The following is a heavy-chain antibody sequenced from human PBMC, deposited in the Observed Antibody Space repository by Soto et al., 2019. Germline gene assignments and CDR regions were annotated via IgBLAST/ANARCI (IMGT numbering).Heavy chain of an antibody. V-gene: IGHV3-9*01. J-gene: IGHJ6*02. CDR2: ISWNGGSI. CDR3: AKSTGGTANGMNV. D-gene: IGHD2-8*02. Sequence: EVQLVESGGGLVQPGRSLRLSCTASGFTFNNYAMYWVRQVPGKGLEWVSGISWNGGSIGYADSVKGRFSISRDNANNTPYLQMNSLRAEDTALYYCAKSTGGTANGMNVWGQGTTVTVSS. CDR1: GFTFNNYA.